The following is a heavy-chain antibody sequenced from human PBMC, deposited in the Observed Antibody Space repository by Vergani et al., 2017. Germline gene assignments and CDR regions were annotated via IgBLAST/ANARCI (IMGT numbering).Heavy chain of an antibody. CDR2: TYYRSKWYN. CDR1: GDSVSSNSAA. J-gene: IGHJ5*02. CDR3: ARGKQQLVLAGWSLNWFDP. V-gene: IGHV6-1*01. D-gene: IGHD6-13*01. Sequence: QVQLQQSGPGLVKPSQTLSLTCAISGDSVSSNSAAWNWIRQSPSRGLEWLGRTYYRSKWYNDYAVSVKSRITSNPDTSKTQFSLQLNSVTPEDTAVYYCARGKQQLVLAGWSLNWFDPWGQGTLVTVSS.